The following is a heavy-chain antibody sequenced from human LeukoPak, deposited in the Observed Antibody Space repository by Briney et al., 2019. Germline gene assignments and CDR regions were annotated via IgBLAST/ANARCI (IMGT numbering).Heavy chain of an antibody. CDR3: AKEKNQEHPDAFDI. CDR2: IKQDGSEK. J-gene: IGHJ3*02. V-gene: IGHV3-7*01. CDR1: GFTFSSYW. D-gene: IGHD1-26*01. Sequence: PGGSLRLSCAASGFTFSSYWMSWVRQAPGKGLEWVANIKQDGSEKYYVDSVKGRFTISRDNSKNTQYLQMNSLRGEDTAVYYCAKEKNQEHPDAFDIWGQGTMVTVSS.